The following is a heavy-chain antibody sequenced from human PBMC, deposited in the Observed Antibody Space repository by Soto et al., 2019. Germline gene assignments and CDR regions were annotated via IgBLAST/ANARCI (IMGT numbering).Heavy chain of an antibody. V-gene: IGHV3-33*01. CDR3: AGEFDDGGRSECFMAV. Sequence: HPGGSLRLSCAASGFTFSRYGIHWFRQAQGKGREWVAVIWYDGSNKYYADSVKGRFTISRDNSKKRLYLKMNSLRAEDTAGYYCAGEFDDGGRSECFMAVLGQGTTVTVSS. J-gene: IGHJ6*01. D-gene: IGHD3-9*01. CDR1: GFTFSRYG. CDR2: IWYDGSNK.